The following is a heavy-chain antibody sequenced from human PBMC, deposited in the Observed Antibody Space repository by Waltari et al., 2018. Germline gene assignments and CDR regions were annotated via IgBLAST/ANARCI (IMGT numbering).Heavy chain of an antibody. CDR1: GYTFTSYY. CDR2: INPRGGST. V-gene: IGHV1-46*01. J-gene: IGHJ3*02. D-gene: IGHD2-21*01. CDR3: ARGTLVVIAMGAFDI. Sequence: QVQLVQSGAAVKKPGASVKVSCKASGYTFTSYYMHWVRQAPGQGLEWMGIINPRGGSTSYAQKCQGRVTMTRDTSTSTVYMELSSLRSEDTAVYYCARGTLVVIAMGAFDIWGQGTMVTVSS.